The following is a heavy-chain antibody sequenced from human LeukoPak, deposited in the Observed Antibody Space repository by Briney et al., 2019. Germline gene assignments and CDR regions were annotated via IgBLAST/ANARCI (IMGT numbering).Heavy chain of an antibody. CDR3: ARDVYRGKGAFDI. D-gene: IGHD1-26*01. Sequence: GGSLRLSCAASGVIVSSNYMSWVRQAPGKGLEWVSFIYSGVTTYYADSVKGRFTISRDSSKNTLYLQMNSLRAEDTAVYYCARDVYRGKGAFDIWGQGTMVTVSS. J-gene: IGHJ3*02. V-gene: IGHV3-53*01. CDR2: IYSGVTT. CDR1: GVIVSSNY.